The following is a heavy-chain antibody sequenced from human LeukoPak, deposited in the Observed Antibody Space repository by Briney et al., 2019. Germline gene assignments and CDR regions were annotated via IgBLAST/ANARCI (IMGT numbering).Heavy chain of an antibody. CDR1: GFTFSNAW. D-gene: IGHD2-21*02. J-gene: IGHJ4*02. CDR3: TPAVCGGDCYYNY. CDR2: IKSKTDGGTT. Sequence: GSLRLSCAASGFTFSNAWMSWVRQAPGKGLEWVGRIKSKTDGGTTDYAAPVKGRFTISRDDSKNTLYLQMNSLKTEDTAVYYCTPAVCGGDCYYNYWGQGTLVTVSS. V-gene: IGHV3-15*01.